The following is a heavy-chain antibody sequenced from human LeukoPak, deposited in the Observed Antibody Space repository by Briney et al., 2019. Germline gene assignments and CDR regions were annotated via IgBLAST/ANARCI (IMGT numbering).Heavy chain of an antibody. Sequence: PSETLSLTCTVSGGSISSYYWSWIRQPPGKGLEWIGYIYYSGSTNYNPSLKSRVTISVDTSKNQFSLKLSPVTAADTAVYYCARAPIAAGGTENFDYWGQGTLVTVSS. CDR2: IYYSGST. CDR3: ARAPIAAGGTENFDY. D-gene: IGHD6-13*01. V-gene: IGHV4-59*01. CDR1: GGSISSYY. J-gene: IGHJ4*02.